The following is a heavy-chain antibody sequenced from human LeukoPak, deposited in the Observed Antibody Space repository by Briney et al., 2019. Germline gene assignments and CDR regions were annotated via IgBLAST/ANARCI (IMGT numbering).Heavy chain of an antibody. CDR2: MYYSGST. Sequence: SETLPLTCTVSSGSISSTSYYWGWIRQPPGMGLEWIGSMYYSGSTYYNPSLKSRVTISVDTSKSQFSLKLSSVTAADTAVYYCAREMRSPRGGFDYWDQGTLVTVSS. V-gene: IGHV4-39*07. J-gene: IGHJ4*02. D-gene: IGHD3-10*01. CDR1: SGSISSTSYY. CDR3: AREMRSPRGGFDY.